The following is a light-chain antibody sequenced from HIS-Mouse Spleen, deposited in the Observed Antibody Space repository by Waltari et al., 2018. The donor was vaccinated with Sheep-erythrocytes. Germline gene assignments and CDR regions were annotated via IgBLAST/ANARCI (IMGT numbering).Light chain of an antibody. V-gene: IGLV2-8*01. J-gene: IGLJ3*02. CDR1: SSDVGGYNY. Sequence: QSALTQPPSASGSPGQSVTISCTGTSSDVGGYNYVSWYQQHPGKAPKLMIYEVSKRPSGVPDGSPGAKSGNTASLSVSGRQAEDEADYYCSSYAGSNNWVFGGGTKLTVL. CDR3: SSYAGSNNWV. CDR2: EVS.